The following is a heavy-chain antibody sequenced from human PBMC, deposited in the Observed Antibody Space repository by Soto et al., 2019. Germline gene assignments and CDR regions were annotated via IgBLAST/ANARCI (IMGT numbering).Heavy chain of an antibody. CDR3: AREGGQQLPPVGGYYYGMDV. D-gene: IGHD6-13*01. CDR2: MNPNSGNT. V-gene: IGHV1-8*01. Sequence: GASVKVSCKASGYTFTSYDINWVRQATGQGLEWMGWMNPNSGNTGYAQKFQGRVTMTRNTSISTAYMELSRLRSDDTAVYYCAREGGQQLPPVGGYYYGMDVWGQGTTVTV. J-gene: IGHJ6*02. CDR1: GYTFTSYD.